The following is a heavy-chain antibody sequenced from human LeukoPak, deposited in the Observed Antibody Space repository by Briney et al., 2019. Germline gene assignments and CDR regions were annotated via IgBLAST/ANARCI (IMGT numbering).Heavy chain of an antibody. Sequence: PGGSPRLSCAASGFTFSSYAMSWVRQAPGKGLEWVSAISGSGGSTYYADSVKGRFTISRDNSKNTLYLQMNSLRAEDTAVYYCANQRLGDPRYYFDYWGQGTLVTVSS. J-gene: IGHJ4*02. V-gene: IGHV3-23*01. CDR2: ISGSGGST. CDR1: GFTFSSYA. CDR3: ANQRLGDPRYYFDY. D-gene: IGHD4-17*01.